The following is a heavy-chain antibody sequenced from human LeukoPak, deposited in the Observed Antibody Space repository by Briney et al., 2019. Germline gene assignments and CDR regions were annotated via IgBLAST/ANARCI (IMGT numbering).Heavy chain of an antibody. J-gene: IGHJ4*02. D-gene: IGHD2-2*01. Sequence: GGSPRLSCAASGFTFSSYGMHWVRQAPGKGLEWVAFIRYDGDNKYYADSVKGRFTISRDNSENTLYLQMNSLRVEDTAVYFCAKGREKYCTSTSCYHDYWGQGTLVTVSS. CDR2: IRYDGDNK. CDR1: GFTFSSYG. CDR3: AKGREKYCTSTSCYHDY. V-gene: IGHV3-30*02.